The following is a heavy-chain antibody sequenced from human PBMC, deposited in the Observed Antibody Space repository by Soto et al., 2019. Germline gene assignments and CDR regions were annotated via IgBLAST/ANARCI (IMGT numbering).Heavy chain of an antibody. D-gene: IGHD3-10*01. Sequence: ASVKVSCKASGGTFSSYAISWVRQAPGQGLEWMGGIIPIFGTANYAQKFQGRVTITADESTSTAYVELSSLRSEDTAVYYCARVARFGGYFDYWGQGTLVTVSS. J-gene: IGHJ4*02. CDR2: IIPIFGTA. CDR3: ARVARFGGYFDY. V-gene: IGHV1-69*13. CDR1: GGTFSSYA.